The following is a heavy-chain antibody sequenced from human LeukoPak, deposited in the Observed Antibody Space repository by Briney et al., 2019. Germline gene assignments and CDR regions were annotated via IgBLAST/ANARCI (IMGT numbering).Heavy chain of an antibody. Sequence: SETLSLTCTVSGGSISSYYWSWIRQPPGKRLEWIGYIYYSGGTNYNPSLKSRVTISVDTSKNQFSLKLSSVTAADTAVYYCARDVVVTAVYTFDTSGQRTMVTVSS. D-gene: IGHD2-21*02. CDR1: GGSISSYY. CDR3: ARDVVVTAVYTFDT. CDR2: IYYSGGT. J-gene: IGHJ3*02. V-gene: IGHV4-59*01.